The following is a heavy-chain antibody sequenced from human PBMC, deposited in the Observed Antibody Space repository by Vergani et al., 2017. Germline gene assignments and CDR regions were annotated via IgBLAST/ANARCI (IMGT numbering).Heavy chain of an antibody. CDR1: GFTFSSYA. D-gene: IGHD3-10*01. J-gene: IGHJ4*02. V-gene: IGHV3-23*04. CDR2: ISGSGGST. CDR3: AKDVDGLLWFGESKDY. Sequence: EVQLVESGGGLVQPGGSLRLSCAASGFTFSSYAMSWVRQAPGKGLEWVSAISGSGGSTYYADSVKGRFTISRDNSKNTLYLQMNSLRAEDTAVYYCAKDVDGLLWFGESKDYWGQGTLVTVSS.